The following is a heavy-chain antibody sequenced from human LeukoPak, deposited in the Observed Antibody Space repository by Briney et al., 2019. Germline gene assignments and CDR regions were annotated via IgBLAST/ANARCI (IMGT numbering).Heavy chain of an antibody. D-gene: IGHD3-22*01. CDR1: GFTFSNYA. CDR2: LSGSGGST. CDR3: AKHYPRQTYYDSAFDI. J-gene: IGHJ3*02. Sequence: GGSLRLSCAASGFTFSNYAMSWVRQAPGKGLEWVSGLSGSGGSTDYADSVKGRYTISRDNSKNTLYLQMNSLRAEDTAVYYCAKHYPRQTYYDSAFDIWGQGTLVTVSS. V-gene: IGHV3-23*01.